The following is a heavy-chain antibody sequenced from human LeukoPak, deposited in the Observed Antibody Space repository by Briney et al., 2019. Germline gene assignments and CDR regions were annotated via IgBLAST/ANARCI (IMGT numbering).Heavy chain of an antibody. J-gene: IGHJ6*02. D-gene: IGHD3-22*01. CDR1: GYTFTSYD. V-gene: IGHV1-2*02. CDR2: INPNSGGT. CDR3: ARVGDKSYYDSSGYYQSPYYYYYYGMDV. Sequence: ASVKVSCKASGYTFTSYDINWVRQATGQGLEWMGWINPNSGGTNYAQKFQGRVTMTRDTSISTAYMELSRLRSDDTAVYYCARVGDKSYYDSSGYYQSPYYYYYYGMDVWGQGTTVTVSS.